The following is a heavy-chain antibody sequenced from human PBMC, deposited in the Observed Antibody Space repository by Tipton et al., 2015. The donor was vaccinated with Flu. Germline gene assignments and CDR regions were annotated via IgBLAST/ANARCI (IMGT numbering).Heavy chain of an antibody. V-gene: IGHV3-23*02. J-gene: IGHJ4*02. CDR1: GFTFSTYA. CDR2: ISGSGGNT. Sequence: SLRLSCAASGFTFSTYAMSWVRQAPGKGLEWVSAISGSGGNTYYGDSVKGRFIISRDNSKNTLHLQMNSLRAEDTAVYYCAKAVHSIAAAGADYWGQGTLVTVSS. D-gene: IGHD6-13*01. CDR3: AKAVHSIAAAGADY.